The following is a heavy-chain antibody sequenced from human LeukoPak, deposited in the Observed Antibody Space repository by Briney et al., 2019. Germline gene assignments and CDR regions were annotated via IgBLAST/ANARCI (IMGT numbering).Heavy chain of an antibody. J-gene: IGHJ4*02. V-gene: IGHV3-23*01. Sequence: GGSLRLSCAASGFTFSSYAMSWVRQAPGKGLEWVSAICGSGGSTYYADSVKGRSTISRDNSKNTLYLQMNSLRAEDTAVYYCAKDGSGMVRGVIILDYFDYWGQGTLVTVSA. CDR3: AKDGSGMVRGVIILDYFDY. CDR2: ICGSGGST. D-gene: IGHD3-10*01. CDR1: GFTFSSYA.